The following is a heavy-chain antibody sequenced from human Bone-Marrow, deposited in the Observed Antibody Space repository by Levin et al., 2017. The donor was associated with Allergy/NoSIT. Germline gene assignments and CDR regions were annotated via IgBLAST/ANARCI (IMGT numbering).Heavy chain of an antibody. V-gene: IGHV3-15*07. Sequence: PGGSLRLSCAGSGFPFSTYSFNWVRQAPGKGLEWVGRFKGKTDGGTTDYAAPVKGRFTISRDYSKNMLYFQMNSLKTEDTAVYYCSTVRYCTSGVCYARYYYYYGMDVWGQGTTVTVSS. CDR1: GFPFSTYS. D-gene: IGHD2-8*01. CDR2: FKGKTDGGTT. J-gene: IGHJ6*02. CDR3: STVRYCTSGVCYARYYYYYGMDV.